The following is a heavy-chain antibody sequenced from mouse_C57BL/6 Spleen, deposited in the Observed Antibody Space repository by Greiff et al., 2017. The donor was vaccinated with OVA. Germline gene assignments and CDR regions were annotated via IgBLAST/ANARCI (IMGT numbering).Heavy chain of an antibody. J-gene: IGHJ3*01. Sequence: VQLQESGPELVKPGASVKISCKASGYAFSSSWMNWVKQRPGKGLEWIGRIYPGDGATNYNGKLKGKATLTADTYSSTAYMQLSSLTSEDSAVYFCAREGPFYGSSWFAYWGQGTLVTVSA. CDR3: AREGPFYGSSWFAY. CDR1: GYAFSSSW. D-gene: IGHD1-1*01. CDR2: IYPGDGAT. V-gene: IGHV1-82*01.